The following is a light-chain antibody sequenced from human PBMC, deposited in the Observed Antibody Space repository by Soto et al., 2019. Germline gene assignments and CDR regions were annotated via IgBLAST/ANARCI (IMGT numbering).Light chain of an antibody. J-gene: IGKJ2*01. V-gene: IGKV1-39*01. Sequence: DIQMTQFPSSLSASIGDRATISCRASQSLYNYLNWYQQQPGKAPRLLIYEASSLQSDVPSRFSGSGSGTDFNLTISSLQPEDFATYYCQQSYSVLFTFGQGTKLEIK. CDR1: QSLYNY. CDR2: EAS. CDR3: QQSYSVLFT.